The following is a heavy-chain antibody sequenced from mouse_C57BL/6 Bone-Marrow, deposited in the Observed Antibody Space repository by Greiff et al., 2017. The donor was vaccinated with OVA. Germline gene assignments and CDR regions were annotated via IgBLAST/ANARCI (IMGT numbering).Heavy chain of an antibody. D-gene: IGHD2-2*01. Sequence: VQLQQSGAELVRPGASVKLSCKASGYTFTDYYISWVKQRPGQGLEWIARIYPGSGNIYYNEKFKGKATLTAEKSSSTAYMQLSSLTSDDSAVYFYARSERLRDCCDYGGRGTTLTVSS. CDR1: GYTFTDYY. J-gene: IGHJ2*01. CDR2: IYPGSGNI. V-gene: IGHV1-76*01. CDR3: ARSERLRDCCDY.